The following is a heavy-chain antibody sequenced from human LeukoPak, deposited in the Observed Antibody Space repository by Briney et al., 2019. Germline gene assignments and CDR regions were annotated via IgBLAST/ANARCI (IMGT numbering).Heavy chain of an antibody. Sequence: KPSETLSLTCTVSGGSISSSSYYWGWIRQPPGKGLEWIGSIYYSENTYRNPSLKSRVTISVDRSKKQFSLMLSSVTAADTAVYYCARSTPGYSGNYFDYWGQGTLVTVSS. CDR1: GGSISSSSYY. V-gene: IGHV4-39*07. J-gene: IGHJ4*02. D-gene: IGHD5-12*01. CDR2: IYYSENT. CDR3: ARSTPGYSGNYFDY.